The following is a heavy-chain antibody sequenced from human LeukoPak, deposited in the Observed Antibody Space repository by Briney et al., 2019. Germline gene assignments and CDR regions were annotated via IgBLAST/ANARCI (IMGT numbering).Heavy chain of an antibody. Sequence: GASVKVSCKASGYTFTSYDINWVRQATGQGLEWMGWMNPNSGNTGYAQKFQGRVTITRNTSISTAYMELSSLRSEDTAVYYCARGDVDGYNPYFDYWGQGTLVTVSS. J-gene: IGHJ4*02. CDR2: MNPNSGNT. CDR3: ARGDVDGYNPYFDY. D-gene: IGHD5-24*01. V-gene: IGHV1-8*03. CDR1: GYTFTSYD.